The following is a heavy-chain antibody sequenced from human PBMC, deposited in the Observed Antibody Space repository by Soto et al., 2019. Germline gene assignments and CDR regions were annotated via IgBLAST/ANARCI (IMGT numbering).Heavy chain of an antibody. CDR3: ANDLPAPFQFRKFHRGIAAAGTVTHYYYYGMDV. V-gene: IGHV3-23*01. Sequence: GGSLRLSCAASGFTFSSYAMSWVRQAPGKGLEWVSAISGSGGSTYYADSVKGRFTISRDNSKNTLYLQMNSLRAEDTAVYYCANDLPAPFQFRKFHRGIAAAGTVTHYYYYGMDVWGQGTTVTVSS. J-gene: IGHJ6*02. D-gene: IGHD6-13*01. CDR1: GFTFSSYA. CDR2: ISGSGGST.